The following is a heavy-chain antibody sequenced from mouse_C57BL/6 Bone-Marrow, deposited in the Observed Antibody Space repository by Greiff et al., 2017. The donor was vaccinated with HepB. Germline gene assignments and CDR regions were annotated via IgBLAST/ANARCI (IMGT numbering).Heavy chain of an antibody. CDR2: ISYSGST. D-gene: IGHD1-1*01. CDR1: GYSITSDY. V-gene: IGHV3-8*01. Sequence: DVKLVESGPGLAKPSQPLSLTCSVTGYSITSDYWNWIRKFPGNKLEYMGYISYSGSTYYNPSLKSRISITRDTSKNQYYLQLNSVTTEDTATYYCARFTTVVEEAYYFDYWGQGTTLTVSS. J-gene: IGHJ2*01. CDR3: ARFTTVVEEAYYFDY.